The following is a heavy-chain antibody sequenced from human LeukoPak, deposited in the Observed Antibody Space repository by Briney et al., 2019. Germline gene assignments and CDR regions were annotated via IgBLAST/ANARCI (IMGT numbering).Heavy chain of an antibody. J-gene: IGHJ4*02. V-gene: IGHV1-2*06. Sequence: GASVKVSCTASGYTFTGYYMHWVRQAPGQGLEWMGRINPNSGGTNYAQTFQGRVTITRDTSISTAYLELSRLRSDDTAVYYCARVGSRDGYNYYGYWGQGTLVTVSS. CDR1: GYTFTGYY. D-gene: IGHD5-24*01. CDR2: INPNSGGT. CDR3: ARVGSRDGYNYYGY.